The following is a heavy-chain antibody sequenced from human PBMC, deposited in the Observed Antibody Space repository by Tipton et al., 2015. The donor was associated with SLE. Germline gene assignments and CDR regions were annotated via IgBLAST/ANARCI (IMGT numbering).Heavy chain of an antibody. CDR2: IYYAGST. CDR3: ATRLTVFGGIEY. D-gene: IGHD3-3*01. V-gene: IGHV4-59*08. CDR1: GGSISGYY. J-gene: IGHJ4*02. Sequence: TLSLTCTVSGGSISGYYWSWIRQPPGKGLEWIGYIYYAGSTNYNPSLKSRVTISVDTSKNQFSLKLSSVTAADTAVYYCATRLTVFGGIEYWGQGTLVTVSS.